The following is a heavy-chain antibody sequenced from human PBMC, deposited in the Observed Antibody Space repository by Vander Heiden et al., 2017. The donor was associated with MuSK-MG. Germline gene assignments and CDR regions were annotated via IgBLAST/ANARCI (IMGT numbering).Heavy chain of an antibody. D-gene: IGHD2-8*01. J-gene: IGHJ2*01. CDR3: ARDSEYCTNGVCANGGPNWYFDL. CDR1: GYTFTGYY. V-gene: IGHV1-2*02. CDR2: SNPNRGGT. Sequence: QVELVQSGAEVKKPGASVKFSCKASGYTFTGYYMLWVRQAPGHGLEWMGWSNPNRGGTKYAQKLQGRVTMTRDTSISTAYMELSRRRSDDTAVYEGARDSEYCTNGVCANGGPNWYFDLWGRGTLVTVYS.